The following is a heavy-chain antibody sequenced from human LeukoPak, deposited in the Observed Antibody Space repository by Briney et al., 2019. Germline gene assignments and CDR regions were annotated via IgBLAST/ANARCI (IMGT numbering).Heavy chain of an antibody. Sequence: GGSLRLSCAASGFTPSSYCMQWVPQAPGNGLVWVPRLNSDGATTLYADSVKGRFTISRDNAKNTLYLQMNSLRAEDTAVYYCARSSGWYDYWGQGTLVTVSS. J-gene: IGHJ4*02. D-gene: IGHD6-19*01. V-gene: IGHV3-74*01. CDR3: ARSSGWYDY. CDR1: GFTPSSYC. CDR2: LNSDGATT.